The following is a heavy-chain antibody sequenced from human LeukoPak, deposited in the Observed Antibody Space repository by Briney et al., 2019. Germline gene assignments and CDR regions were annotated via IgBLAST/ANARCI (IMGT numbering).Heavy chain of an antibody. D-gene: IGHD3-22*01. CDR3: ARAYYESSAYRHAVYFDY. Sequence: GSVKVSCKASGYTFNSSYMHWVRQAPGQRPEWMGIINPSDDSTRYAQKFQGRVTMTKDTSTNTVYMHLSSLSSDDTAVYYCARAYYESSAYRHAVYFDYWGQGTLVTVSS. J-gene: IGHJ4*02. CDR1: GYTFNSSY. CDR2: INPSDDST. V-gene: IGHV1-46*02.